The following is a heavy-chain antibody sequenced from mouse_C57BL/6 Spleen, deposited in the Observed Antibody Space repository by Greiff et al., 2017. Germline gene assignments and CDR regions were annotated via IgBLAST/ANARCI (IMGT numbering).Heavy chain of an antibody. CDR3: ARGSSSMDY. D-gene: IGHD1-1*01. CDR1: GYSITSGYY. J-gene: IGHJ4*01. CDR2: ISYDGSN. Sequence: ESGPGLVKPSQSLSLTCSVTGYSITSGYYWNWIRQFPGNKLEWMGYISYDGSNNSNPSLKNRISITRDTSKNQFFLKLNSVTTEDTATYYCARGSSSMDYWGQGTSVTVSS. V-gene: IGHV3-6*01.